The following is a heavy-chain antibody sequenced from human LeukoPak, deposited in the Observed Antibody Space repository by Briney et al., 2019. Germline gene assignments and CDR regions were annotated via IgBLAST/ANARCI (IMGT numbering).Heavy chain of an antibody. CDR1: GGSISSGSYS. CDR2: MYYSGTT. V-gene: IGHV4-39*01. CDR3: ARHPPRDGSAFDY. Sequence: SETLSLTCTVSGGSISSGSYSWGWIRQPPGKGLEWIASMYYSGTTFYSPSLKSRVTISVDTSKNQLSLKLGSVTAADTAVYYCARHPPRDGSAFDYWGQGTLVTVSS. J-gene: IGHJ4*02.